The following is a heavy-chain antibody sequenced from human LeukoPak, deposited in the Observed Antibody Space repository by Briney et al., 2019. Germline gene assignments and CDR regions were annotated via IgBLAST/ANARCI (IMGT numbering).Heavy chain of an antibody. CDR2: VNTNTGNP. J-gene: IGHJ6*02. CDR1: GYTFTSYA. D-gene: IGHD2-15*01. CDR3: ARDENRYLPDICSGGSCYSYYYYGMDV. V-gene: IGHV7-4-1*02. Sequence: ASVTVSFTASGYTFTSYAMNWVRQAPGQGLEWMGWVNTNTGNPTYAQGFTGRFVFSLDTSVSTAYLQISSLKAEDTAVYYCARDENRYLPDICSGGSCYSYYYYGMDVWGQGTTVTVSS.